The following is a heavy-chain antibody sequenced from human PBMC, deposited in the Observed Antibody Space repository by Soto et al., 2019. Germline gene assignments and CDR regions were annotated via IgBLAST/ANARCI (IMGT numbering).Heavy chain of an antibody. V-gene: IGHV3-43*01. CDR1: GFTFDDYT. CDR3: AKDIRRAGVYYGMDV. Sequence: GGSLRLSCAASGFTFDDYTMHWVRQAPGKGLEWVSLISWDGGSTYYADSVKGRFTISRDNSKNSLYLQMNSLRTEDTALYYCAKDIRRAGVYYGMDVWGQGTTVTVSS. CDR2: ISWDGGST. J-gene: IGHJ6*02. D-gene: IGHD3-10*01.